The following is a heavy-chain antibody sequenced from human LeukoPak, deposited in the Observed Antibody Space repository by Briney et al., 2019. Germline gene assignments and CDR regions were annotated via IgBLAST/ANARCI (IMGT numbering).Heavy chain of an antibody. CDR2: ISYDGSNK. D-gene: IGHD2-2*01. Sequence: GGSLRLSCAASGFTFSSYAMHWVRQAPGKGLEWVAVISYDGSNKYYADSVKGRLTISRDNSNNMLYLQMNRLRAEDTAMYYCAKDQYQLLYLFDYWGQGTQVTVSS. J-gene: IGHJ4*02. CDR1: GFTFSSYA. V-gene: IGHV3-30-3*01. CDR3: AKDQYQLLYLFDY.